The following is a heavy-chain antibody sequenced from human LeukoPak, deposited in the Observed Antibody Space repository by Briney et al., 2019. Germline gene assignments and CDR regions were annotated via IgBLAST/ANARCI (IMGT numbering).Heavy chain of an antibody. D-gene: IGHD6-13*01. Sequence: ASVKVSCKASGGTFSSYAISWVRQAPGQGLEWMGWINPNSGGTNYAQKFQGRVTMTRDTSISTAYMELSRLRSDDTAVYYCARDIAVARAGYWGQGTLVTVSS. CDR3: ARDIAVARAGY. CDR1: GGTFSSYA. CDR2: INPNSGGT. J-gene: IGHJ4*02. V-gene: IGHV1-2*02.